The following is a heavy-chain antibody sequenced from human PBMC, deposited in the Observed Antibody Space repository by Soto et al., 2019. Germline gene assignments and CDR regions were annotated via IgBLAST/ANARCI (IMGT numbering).Heavy chain of an antibody. V-gene: IGHV3-23*01. CDR1: GFTFSNYA. J-gene: IGHJ4*02. CDR3: GRDPYSGARYYLDL. CDR2: ITNDGGDT. Sequence: PGGSLRLSCAASGFTFSNYAMTWVRQAPGEGLEWVAVITNDGGDTLHADSVKGRFTIFRDNSKQTAYLEMKSLRAEDTAVYYCGRDPYSGARYYLDLWGQGTQVTVSS. D-gene: IGHD1-26*01.